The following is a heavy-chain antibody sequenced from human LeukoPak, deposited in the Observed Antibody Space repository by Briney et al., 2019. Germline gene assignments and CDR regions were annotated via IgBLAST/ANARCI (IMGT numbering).Heavy chain of an antibody. V-gene: IGHV3-23*01. CDR3: AKDHLPGIVVADRDY. CDR1: GFTFRSYA. CDR2: ISGSGTNT. J-gene: IGHJ4*02. Sequence: GGSLRLSCAASGFTFRSYAMNWVRQAPGKGLEWVSVISGSGTNTYYADSVKGRFTISRDNSKNTLFLQMHSLRAEDTAVYYCAKDHLPGIVVADRDYWGQGTLVTVSS. D-gene: IGHD6-19*01.